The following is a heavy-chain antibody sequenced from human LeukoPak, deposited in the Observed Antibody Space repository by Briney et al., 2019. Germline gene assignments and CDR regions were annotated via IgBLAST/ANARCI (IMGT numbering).Heavy chain of an antibody. V-gene: IGHV4-59*08. CDR3: ARLPIQFTATRHYWYFDL. Sequence: PSETLSLTCTVSGGSISSYYWSWIRQPPGKGLEWIGYIYYSGSTNYNPSLKSRVTISVDTSKNQFSLKLSSVTAADTAVYYCARLPIQFTATRHYWYFDLWGRGTLVTVSS. D-gene: IGHD2-15*01. J-gene: IGHJ2*01. CDR2: IYYSGST. CDR1: GGSISSYY.